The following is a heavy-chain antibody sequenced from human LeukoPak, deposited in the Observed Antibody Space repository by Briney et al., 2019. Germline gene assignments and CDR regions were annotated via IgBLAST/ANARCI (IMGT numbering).Heavy chain of an antibody. Sequence: GGSLRLSCTASGFTFSNYGMLWVRQAPGKGLEWVAFIRYDGRIKYYADSVKGRFTISRDNSRTTLSLQMNSLRIEDTALYYCVKDNPLDYWGRGTLVIVSS. CDR3: VKDNPLDY. CDR2: IRYDGRIK. CDR1: GFTFSNYG. J-gene: IGHJ4*02. V-gene: IGHV3-30*02.